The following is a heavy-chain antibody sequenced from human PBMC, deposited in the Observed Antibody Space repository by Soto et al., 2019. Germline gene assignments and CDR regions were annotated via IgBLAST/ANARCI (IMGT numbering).Heavy chain of an antibody. J-gene: IGHJ4*02. Sequence: GSLRLSCAASGFTFSSYAMSWVRQAPGKGLEWVSAISGSGGSTYYADSVKGRFTISRDNSKNTLYLQMNSLRAEDTAVYYCAKHLRESSYGSGSYYNMDYWGQGTLVTVSS. CDR1: GFTFSSYA. CDR2: ISGSGGST. V-gene: IGHV3-23*01. CDR3: AKHLRESSYGSGSYYNMDY. D-gene: IGHD3-10*01.